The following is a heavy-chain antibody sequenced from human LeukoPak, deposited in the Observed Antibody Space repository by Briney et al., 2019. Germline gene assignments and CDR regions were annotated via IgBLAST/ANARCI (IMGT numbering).Heavy chain of an antibody. CDR1: GGSFSGYY. Sequence: SETLSLTCAVYGGSFSGYYWSWIRHPPGKGLEWIGEINHSGSTNYNPSLKSRVTISVDTSKNQFSLKLSSVTAADTAVYYCARNRYYYYMDVWGKGTTVTVSS. D-gene: IGHD1-14*01. J-gene: IGHJ6*03. CDR2: INHSGST. CDR3: ARNRYYYYMDV. V-gene: IGHV4-34*01.